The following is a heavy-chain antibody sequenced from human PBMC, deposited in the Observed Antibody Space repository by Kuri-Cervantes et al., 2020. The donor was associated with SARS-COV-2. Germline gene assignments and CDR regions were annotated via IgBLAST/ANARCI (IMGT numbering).Heavy chain of an antibody. J-gene: IGHJ4*02. D-gene: IGHD6-19*01. CDR1: GFTFSSYE. V-gene: IGHV3-48*03. CDR3: AKGHNSGWHKPPIDY. Sequence: GGSLRLSCAASGFTFSSYEMNWVRQAPGKGLEWVSYISSSGSTIYYADSVKGRFTISRDNSKNTLYLQMDSLRAEDTAVYYCAKGHNSGWHKPPIDYWGQGALFTVSS. CDR2: ISSSGSTI.